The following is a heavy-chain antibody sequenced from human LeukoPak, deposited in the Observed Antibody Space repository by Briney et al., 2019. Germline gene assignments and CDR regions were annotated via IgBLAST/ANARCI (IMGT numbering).Heavy chain of an antibody. CDR3: ARGPDYYDSSHYFDY. CDR1: GFTFSSNW. CDR2: ISYDGSNK. V-gene: IGHV3-30-3*01. D-gene: IGHD3-22*01. Sequence: PGGSLRLSCATSGFTFSSNWMSWVRHAPGKGLEWVAVISYDGSNKYYADSVKGRFTISRDNSKNTLYLQMNSLRAEDTAVYYCARGPDYYDSSHYFDYWGQGTLVTVSS. J-gene: IGHJ4*02.